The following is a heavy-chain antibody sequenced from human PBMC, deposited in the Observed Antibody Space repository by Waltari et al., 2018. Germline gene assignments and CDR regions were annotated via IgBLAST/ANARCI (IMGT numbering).Heavy chain of an antibody. CDR3: ARPPVPAATADFDY. CDR2: IYPADSDT. CDR1: GYSFTNNW. J-gene: IGHJ4*02. Sequence: EVQLVQSGAEVQKPGESLMISCKGSGYSFTNNWIGWVRHMPGKGLEWMEIIYPADSDTRYTPSFQGQVTISADKSISTAYLQWSSLKASDTAMYFCARPPVPAATADFDYWGQGTLVTVSS. V-gene: IGHV5-51*01. D-gene: IGHD2-2*01.